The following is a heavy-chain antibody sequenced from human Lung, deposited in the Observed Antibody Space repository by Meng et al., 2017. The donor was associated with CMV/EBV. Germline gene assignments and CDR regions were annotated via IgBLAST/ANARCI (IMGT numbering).Heavy chain of an antibody. D-gene: IGHD2/OR15-2a*01. Sequence: GGSXRLXCAASGFTFSSYSMNWVRQAPGKGLEWVGFIRSKAYGGTTEYAASVKGRFTISRDDSKSIAYLQMNSLNTEDTAMHYCTRDPGLSTSWYFDYWGQGTLVTVSS. V-gene: IGHV3-49*04. CDR1: GFTFSSYS. J-gene: IGHJ4*02. CDR3: TRDPGLSTSWYFDY. CDR2: IRSKAYGGTT.